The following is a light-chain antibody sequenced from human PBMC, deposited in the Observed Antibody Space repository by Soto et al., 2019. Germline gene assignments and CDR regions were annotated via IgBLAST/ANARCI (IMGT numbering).Light chain of an antibody. CDR3: QKYNSVPLT. CDR1: QGISTY. V-gene: IGKV1-27*01. Sequence: DIQMTQSPSSLSSSVGDRVTITCRASQGISTYLAWYQKKPGKVPKLLIYVASTLQSGVPSRFSGSGFGTDFTLTISSLQPEDVATYYCQKYNSVPLTCGGGTKEEIK. J-gene: IGKJ4*02. CDR2: VAS.